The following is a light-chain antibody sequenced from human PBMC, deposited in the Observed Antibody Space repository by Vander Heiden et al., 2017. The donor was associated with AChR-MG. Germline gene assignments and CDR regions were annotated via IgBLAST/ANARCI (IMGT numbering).Light chain of an antibody. Sequence: QSALTHPASVSRSPGQSLTISCTGASTYLADYKFVSWSHQHPGRAPNLIIYHASKRPSGVSSRFSGAKSGSAAYLTSSGVQADDEAEYYCASYSNSGSPCVLFGGGTKLTVL. CDR2: HAS. V-gene: IGLV2-14*01. CDR1: STYLADYKF. J-gene: IGLJ3*02. CDR3: ASYSNSGSPCVL.